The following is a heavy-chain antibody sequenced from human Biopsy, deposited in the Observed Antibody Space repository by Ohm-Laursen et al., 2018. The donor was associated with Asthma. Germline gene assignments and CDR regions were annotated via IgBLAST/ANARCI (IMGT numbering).Heavy chain of an antibody. CDR3: AREGESSYGLRSPNFDV. V-gene: IGHV3-21*01. D-gene: IGHD5-18*01. CDR1: GFTFSSYG. CDR2: ITSTSSYT. J-gene: IGHJ3*01. Sequence: SLRLSCAASGFTFSSYGMHWVRQAPGKGLEWVSCITSTSSYTFYADSVKGRFTISRDNARNSLYLQMINLRAEDTAVYYCAREGESSYGLRSPNFDVWGQGTMVTVSS.